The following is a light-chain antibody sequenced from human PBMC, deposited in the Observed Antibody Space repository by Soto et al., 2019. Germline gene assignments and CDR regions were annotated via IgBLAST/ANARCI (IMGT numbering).Light chain of an antibody. CDR3: AAWDDILNGDV. Sequence: QSVLTQPPSASGTPGQRVTISCSGSSSKIESNTVTWYQQLPGTAPKLVIYSNYDRPSGVPDRFSGSTSGTSASLVIRGLQSEDEADYYCAAWDDILNGDVFGGGTKLTVL. CDR2: SNY. J-gene: IGLJ2*01. CDR1: SSKIESNT. V-gene: IGLV1-44*01.